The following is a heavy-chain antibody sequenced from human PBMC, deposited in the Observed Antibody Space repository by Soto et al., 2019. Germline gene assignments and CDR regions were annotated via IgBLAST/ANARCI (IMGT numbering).Heavy chain of an antibody. D-gene: IGHD3-3*01. V-gene: IGHV3-30*18. J-gene: IGHJ4*02. CDR3: AKALTTYYDFWSGQPDYFDF. CDR1: GFTFSNYG. CDR2: VSYDGSYQ. Sequence: QVQLVESGGGVVQPGRSLRLSCAASGFTFSNYGIQWVRQAPGKGLEWVAFVSYDGSYQFFVDSVKGRFTISRDNSKNRLYLQMNSLRAEDTAVYYCAKALTTYYDFWSGQPDYFDFWGQGTLVTVSS.